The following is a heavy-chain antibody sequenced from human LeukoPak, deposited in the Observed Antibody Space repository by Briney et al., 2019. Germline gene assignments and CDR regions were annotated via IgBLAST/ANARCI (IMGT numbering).Heavy chain of an antibody. V-gene: IGHV3-15*01. Sequence: GGSLRLSCAASGSTVSSNYMSWVRQAPGKGLEWVGRIKSKIDGGTIDYGAPVKGRFTISRDDSRNTLYLQMNSLKTEDTAVYYCTTRRQDGCWGQGTLVTVS. J-gene: IGHJ4*02. CDR1: GSTVSSNY. D-gene: IGHD6-25*01. CDR3: TTRRQDGC. CDR2: IKSKIDGGTI.